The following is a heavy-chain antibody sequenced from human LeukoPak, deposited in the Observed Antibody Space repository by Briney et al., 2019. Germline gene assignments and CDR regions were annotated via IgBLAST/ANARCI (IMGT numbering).Heavy chain of an antibody. J-gene: IGHJ3*02. CDR1: GFTVRSNY. CDR3: ARGCYGSGSYCHDAFDI. CDR2: IYSGGRT. D-gene: IGHD3-10*01. Sequence: PGGSLRLSCAASGFTVRSNYMSWVRQAPGKGLEWVSIIYSGGRTYYADSVKGRFTISRDNAKNSLYLQMNSLRAEDTAVYYCARGCYGSGSYCHDAFDIWGQGTMVTVSS. V-gene: IGHV3-53*01.